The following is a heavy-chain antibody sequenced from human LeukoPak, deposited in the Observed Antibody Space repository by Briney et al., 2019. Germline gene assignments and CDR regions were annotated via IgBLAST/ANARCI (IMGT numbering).Heavy chain of an antibody. CDR2: ISSSSSYI. D-gene: IGHD5-24*01. Sequence: GGSLRLSCAASGFTFSSYSMNWVRQAPGRGLEWVSSISSSSSYIYYAESVKGRFTISRDNAKNSLYLQMNSLRAEDTAVYYCARDWSRNKEMATIPGLDYWGQGTLVTVSS. J-gene: IGHJ4*02. CDR1: GFTFSSYS. V-gene: IGHV3-21*01. CDR3: ARDWSRNKEMATIPGLDY.